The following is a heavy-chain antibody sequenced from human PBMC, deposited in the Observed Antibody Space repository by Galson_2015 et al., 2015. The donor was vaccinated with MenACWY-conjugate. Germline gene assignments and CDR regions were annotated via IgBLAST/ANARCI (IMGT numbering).Heavy chain of an antibody. V-gene: IGHV5-51*01. Sequence: QSGAEVKKPGESLKISCKGSGSTFTSNWIGWVRQMPGKGLEWMGIIYPGDSDTRYTPSFQGHVTISADKSINTAYLQWGSLEASDTAMYYCARQGFGSSSLDYWGQGTLLAVSS. D-gene: IGHD6-6*01. J-gene: IGHJ4*02. CDR3: ARQGFGSSSLDY. CDR2: IYPGDSDT. CDR1: GSTFTSNW.